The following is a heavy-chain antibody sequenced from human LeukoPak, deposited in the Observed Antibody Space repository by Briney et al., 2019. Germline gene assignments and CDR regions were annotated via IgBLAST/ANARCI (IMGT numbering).Heavy chain of an antibody. CDR3: ARDLVAAAGIDY. J-gene: IGHJ4*02. Sequence: ASVKVSCKASGYTFTNYYMHWVRQAPGQGLEWMGIINPSGGSTTYAQEFQGRVTITADKSTSTAYMELSSLRSEDTAVYYCARDLVAAAGIDYWGQGTLVTVSS. CDR2: INPSGGST. CDR1: GYTFTNYY. D-gene: IGHD6-13*01. V-gene: IGHV1-46*01.